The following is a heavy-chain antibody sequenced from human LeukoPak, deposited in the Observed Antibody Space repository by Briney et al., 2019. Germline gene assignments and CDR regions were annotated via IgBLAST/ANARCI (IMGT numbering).Heavy chain of an antibody. V-gene: IGHV1-2*02. CDR2: INPHSGGT. CDR1: GYTFTGYY. Sequence: GASVKVSCKASGYTFTGYYLHWVRQAPGQGLEWVGWINPHSGGTNYVQKFQGRVTMTRGTSITTAYMELNRLRFDDTAVYYCARLVQFPYYDNTTYYDYWGQGTLVTVSS. J-gene: IGHJ4*02. D-gene: IGHD3-22*01. CDR3: ARLVQFPYYDNTTYYDY.